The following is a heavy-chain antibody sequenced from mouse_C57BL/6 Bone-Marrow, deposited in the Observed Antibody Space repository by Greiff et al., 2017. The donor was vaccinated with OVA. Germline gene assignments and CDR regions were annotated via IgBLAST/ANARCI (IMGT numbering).Heavy chain of an antibody. CDR3: ARGYYGSSLYAMDY. D-gene: IGHD1-1*01. V-gene: IGHV1-26*01. Sequence: VQLQQSGPELVKPGASVKISCKASGYTFTDYYMNWVKQSHGKSLEWIGDINPNNGGTSYNQKFKGKATLTVDKSSSTAYMELRSLTSEDSAVYYCARGYYGSSLYAMDYWGQGTSVTVSS. CDR2: INPNNGGT. J-gene: IGHJ4*01. CDR1: GYTFTDYY.